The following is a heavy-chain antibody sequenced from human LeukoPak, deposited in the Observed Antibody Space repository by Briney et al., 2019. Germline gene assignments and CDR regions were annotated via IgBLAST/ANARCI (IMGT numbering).Heavy chain of an antibody. CDR3: ANTLPYNPEGPFDY. CDR2: IWYDGSNK. CDR1: GFTFSSYG. V-gene: IGHV3-30*02. J-gene: IGHJ4*02. D-gene: IGHD1-14*01. Sequence: PGGSLRLSCAASGFTFSSYGMHWVRQAPGKGLEWVAFIWYDGSNKYYADSVKGRFTISRDNSKNTLYLQMNSLRGDDTAVYYCANTLPYNPEGPFDYWGQGTRVTVSS.